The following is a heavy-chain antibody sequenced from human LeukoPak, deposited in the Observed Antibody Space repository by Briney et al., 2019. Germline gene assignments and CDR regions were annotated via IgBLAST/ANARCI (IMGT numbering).Heavy chain of an antibody. J-gene: IGHJ4*02. D-gene: IGHD3-3*01. V-gene: IGHV1-18*01. Sequence: ASVKVSCKASGYTFTSHGISWVRQAPGQGLEWMGWISAYNGNTNYAQKLQGRVTMTTDTSTSTAYMELRSLRSDDTAVYYCARPYYDFWSGYYHFDYWGQGTLVTVSS. CDR1: GYTFTSHG. CDR3: ARPYYDFWSGYYHFDY. CDR2: ISAYNGNT.